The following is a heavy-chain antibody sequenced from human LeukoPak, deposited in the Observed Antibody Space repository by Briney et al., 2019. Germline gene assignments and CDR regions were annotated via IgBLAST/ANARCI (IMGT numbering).Heavy chain of an antibody. D-gene: IGHD6-19*01. Sequence: GGSLRLSCAASGFRFNTYAMSWIRQPPGKGLEWVSTISGSGESTYYADSVKGRFTISRDESKNTLSLQLISLRAGDTALYYCAKDLMGSSGWSSFDSWGQGILVTVSS. J-gene: IGHJ4*02. CDR1: GFRFNTYA. CDR2: ISGSGEST. CDR3: AKDLMGSSGWSSFDS. V-gene: IGHV3-23*01.